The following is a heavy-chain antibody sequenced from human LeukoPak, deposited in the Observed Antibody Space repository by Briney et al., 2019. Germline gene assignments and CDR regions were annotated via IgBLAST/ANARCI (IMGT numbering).Heavy chain of an antibody. CDR1: GFTFSSYG. D-gene: IGHD2-2*01. Sequence: GGSLRLSCAASGFTFSSYGMHWVRQAPGKGLEWVAVISYDGSNKCYADFVKGRFTISRDNSKNTLYLQMNSLRAEDTAVYYCAKAVVPAAIPDYWGQGTLVTVSS. V-gene: IGHV3-30*18. CDR3: AKAVVPAAIPDY. CDR2: ISYDGSNK. J-gene: IGHJ4*02.